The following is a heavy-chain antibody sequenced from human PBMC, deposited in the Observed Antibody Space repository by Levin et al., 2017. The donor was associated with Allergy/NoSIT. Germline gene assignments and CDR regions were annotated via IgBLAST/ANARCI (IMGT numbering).Heavy chain of an antibody. J-gene: IGHJ4*02. Sequence: PSETLSLTCTVSGGSMSNYHWNWVRQPPGQGLEWIGHISPTGRTTYTPSLRSRVSISADTSKNQFSLKLRCVTAADTAVYCCTRIPPGEYWEFFDYWGQGNLVTVSS. CDR2: ISPTGRT. CDR3: TRIPPGEYWEFFDY. V-gene: IGHV4-59*01. D-gene: IGHD2/OR15-2a*01. CDR1: GGSMSNYH.